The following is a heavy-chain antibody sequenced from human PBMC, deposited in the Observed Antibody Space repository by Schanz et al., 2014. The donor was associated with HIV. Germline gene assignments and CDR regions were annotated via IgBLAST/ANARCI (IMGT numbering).Heavy chain of an antibody. CDR3: ARWGRGCSGGSCYWGYYGMDV. V-gene: IGHV1-18*04. J-gene: IGHJ6*02. CDR2: ISAYNGNI. D-gene: IGHD2-15*01. CDR1: GYTFGNYY. Sequence: QVPLVQSGAEVKKPGASVKLSCKASGYTFGNYYIHWVRQAPGEGLEWMGWISAYNGNINYAQKFRDRVTMTTDTSTNTAYMELRRLRSDDTAVYYCARWGRGCSGGSCYWGYYGMDVWGQGTTVTVSS.